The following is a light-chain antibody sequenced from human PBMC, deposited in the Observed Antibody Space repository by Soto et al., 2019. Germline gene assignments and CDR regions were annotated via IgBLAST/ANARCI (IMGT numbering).Light chain of an antibody. Sequence: EVVLTQSPATLSLSPGERATLSCRASQSIRTSLAWYQQKPGQAPRLVIFDASNRATGIPARFSGSGSGTDHTLTISSLEPEDSAVYYCQQRSNWPITFGQGTRLEIK. CDR3: QQRSNWPIT. V-gene: IGKV3-11*01. CDR2: DAS. CDR1: QSIRTS. J-gene: IGKJ5*01.